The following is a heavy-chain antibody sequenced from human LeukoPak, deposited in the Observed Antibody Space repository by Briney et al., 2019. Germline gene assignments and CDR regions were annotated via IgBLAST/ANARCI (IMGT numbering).Heavy chain of an antibody. CDR3: ARRRDSSGYPDAFDI. Sequence: GASLKISCKGSGYSFTSYWIGWVRPMPGKGLEWMGIIYPGDSDTRYSPSFQGQVTISADKSISTAYLQWSSLKASDTAMYYCARRRDSSGYPDAFDIWGQGTMVTVSS. CDR2: IYPGDSDT. CDR1: GYSFTSYW. D-gene: IGHD3-22*01. V-gene: IGHV5-51*01. J-gene: IGHJ3*02.